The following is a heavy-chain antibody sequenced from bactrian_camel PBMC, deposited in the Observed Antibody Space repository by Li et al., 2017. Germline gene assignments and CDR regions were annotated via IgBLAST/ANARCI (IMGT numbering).Heavy chain of an antibody. CDR3: AAGPWYTDEYRY. Sequence: HVQLVESGGGLVQPGGSLTLSCAASGFTGSTYYMSWVRQAPGKGLEWVSSIWSDGRDTYYSDSVKGRFTISHDNAKTTVSLQMSSLKPDDTAVYYCAAGPWYTDEYRYWGQGT. D-gene: IGHD6*01. CDR2: IWSDGRDT. J-gene: IGHJ4*01. CDR1: GFTGSTYY. V-gene: IGHV3-2*01.